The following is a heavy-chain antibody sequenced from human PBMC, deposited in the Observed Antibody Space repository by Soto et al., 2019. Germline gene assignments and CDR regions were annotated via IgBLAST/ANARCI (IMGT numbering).Heavy chain of an antibody. CDR2: IIPILGIA. Sequence: GASVKVSCKASGGTFSSYTISWVRQAPGQGLEWMGRIIPILGIANYAQKFQGRVTITADKSTSTAYMELSSLRSEDTAVYYCASSVAAAGSNRFDPWGQGTLVTVS. V-gene: IGHV1-69*02. CDR1: GGTFSSYT. CDR3: ASSVAAAGSNRFDP. J-gene: IGHJ5*02. D-gene: IGHD6-13*01.